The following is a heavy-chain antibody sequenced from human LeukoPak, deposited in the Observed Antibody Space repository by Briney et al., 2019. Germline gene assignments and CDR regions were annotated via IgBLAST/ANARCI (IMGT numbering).Heavy chain of an antibody. D-gene: IGHD6-19*01. Sequence: SETLSLTCTVSGGSISSDYWSWIRQPPGKGLEWIGYIYYSGSTNYNPSLKSRVTISVDTSKNQFSLKLSSVTAGVTAVYYGARRRGTSGTIDYWGQGTLVTVSS. CDR2: IYYSGST. J-gene: IGHJ4*02. V-gene: IGHV4-59*08. CDR3: ARRRGTSGTIDY. CDR1: GGSISSDY.